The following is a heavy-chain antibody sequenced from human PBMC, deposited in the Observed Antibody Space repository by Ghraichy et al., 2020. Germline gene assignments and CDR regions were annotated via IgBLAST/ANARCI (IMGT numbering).Heavy chain of an antibody. CDR3: ARARPNGDYAYYFDY. V-gene: IGHV4-59*01. Sequence: SETLSLTCTVSGGSISSYYWSWIRQPPGKGLEWIGYIYYSGSTNYNPSLKSRVTISVDTSKNQFSLKLSSETAADTAVYYCARARPNGDYAYYFDYWGQGTLVTVSS. D-gene: IGHD4-17*01. CDR1: GGSISSYY. CDR2: IYYSGST. J-gene: IGHJ4*02.